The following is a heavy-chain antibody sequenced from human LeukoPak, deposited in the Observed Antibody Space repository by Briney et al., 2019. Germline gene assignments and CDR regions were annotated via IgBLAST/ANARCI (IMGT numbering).Heavy chain of an antibody. Sequence: ASVKVSCKVFGKTLTATIITWGDRAPEQGLNGWGGLNPNSGTTSYEQKFQGRVTMTRDTSITTVYMELTRLTSDDTAVYYCSRGRELASSSDSVLEGYWGQGTLVTVSS. CDR2: LNPNSGTT. J-gene: IGHJ4*02. D-gene: IGHD6-6*01. CDR1: GKTLTAT. V-gene: IGHV1-2*02. CDR3: SRGRELASSSDSVLEGY.